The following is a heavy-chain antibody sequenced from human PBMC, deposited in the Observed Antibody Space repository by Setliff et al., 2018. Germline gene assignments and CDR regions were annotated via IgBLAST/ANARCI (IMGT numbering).Heavy chain of an antibody. D-gene: IGHD1-20*01. Sequence: GGSLRLSCAASGFSFSGPYMSWVRQAPGKGLEWVSKISGSGTTIYYADSVRGRLTISRDNAKNSLFLQMNSLRVEDTAVYYCARDGVYYAMDVWGQGTTVTVSS. CDR3: ARDGVYYAMDV. CDR2: ISGSGTTI. V-gene: IGHV3-11*04. J-gene: IGHJ6*02. CDR1: GFSFSGPY.